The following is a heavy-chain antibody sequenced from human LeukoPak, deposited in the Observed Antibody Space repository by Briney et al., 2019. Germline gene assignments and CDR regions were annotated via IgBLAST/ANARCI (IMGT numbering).Heavy chain of an antibody. V-gene: IGHV3-21*01. CDR2: ISSSSSYI. CDR3: ARDGGGRSGYYLCVDY. D-gene: IGHD3-22*01. Sequence: HGGSLRLSCAASGFTFSSYSMNWVRQAPGKGLEWVSSISSSSSYIYYADSVKGRFTISRDNAKNSLYLQMNSLRAEDTAVYYCARDGGGRSGYYLCVDYWGQGTLVTVSS. CDR1: GFTFSSYS. J-gene: IGHJ4*02.